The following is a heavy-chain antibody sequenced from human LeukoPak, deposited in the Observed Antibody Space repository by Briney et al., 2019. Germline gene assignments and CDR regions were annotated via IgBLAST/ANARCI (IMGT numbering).Heavy chain of an antibody. CDR1: GYTFTGHY. J-gene: IGHJ5*02. D-gene: IGHD3-3*01. CDR3: ARSYDFWSGPPFDP. V-gene: IGHV1-2*02. Sequence: ASVMLSCKASGYTFTGHYMHWVRQAPGQGLEWMGWINPNSGGTKYAQKFQGRVTLTRDTSISTAYMELSRLRCADTAVYYCARSYDFWSGPPFDPWGQGTMVTVSS. CDR2: INPNSGGT.